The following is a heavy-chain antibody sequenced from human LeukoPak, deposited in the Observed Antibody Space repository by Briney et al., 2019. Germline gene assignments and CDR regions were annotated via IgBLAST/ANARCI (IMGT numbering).Heavy chain of an antibody. CDR2: ISYDGRNK. Sequence: GMSLRLSCAASRFTFSDYAIHWVRQAPGKGLEWGAGISYDGRNKYYADSVKGRFTISRDNSKNTLYLQMNSLRAEDTAVYYCARAPNTSRPLALTGIDYWGQGTLVTVSS. V-gene: IGHV3-30*04. CDR3: ARAPNTSRPLALTGIDY. D-gene: IGHD1-1*01. CDR1: RFTFSDYA. J-gene: IGHJ4*02.